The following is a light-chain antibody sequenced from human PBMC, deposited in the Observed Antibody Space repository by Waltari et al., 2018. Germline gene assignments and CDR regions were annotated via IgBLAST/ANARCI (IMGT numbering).Light chain of an antibody. CDR1: QNLNYW. CDR3: QQYKSFPWT. J-gene: IGKJ1*01. Sequence: DIQMTQSPSTLSASVGARVTITCRASQNLNYWLAWYQQKPGKAPNLLIYKASSLESGVPVRFSGSGSGTECTLTISSLQPGDFATEYCQQYKSFPWTFGQGTKVEIK. V-gene: IGKV1-5*03. CDR2: KAS.